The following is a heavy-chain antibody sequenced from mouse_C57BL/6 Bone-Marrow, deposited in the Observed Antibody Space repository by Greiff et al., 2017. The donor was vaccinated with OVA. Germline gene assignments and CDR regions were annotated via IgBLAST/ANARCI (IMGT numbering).Heavy chain of an antibody. V-gene: IGHV1-81*01. CDR3: ARFYYDYDDAMDY. Sequence: VQLVESGAELARPGASVKLSCKASGYTFTSYGISWVKQRTGQGLEWIGEIYPRSGNTYYNEKFKGKATLTADKSSSTAYMELRSLTSEDSASYFCARFYYDYDDAMDYWGQGTSVTVSS. J-gene: IGHJ4*01. CDR1: GYTFTSYG. D-gene: IGHD2-4*01. CDR2: IYPRSGNT.